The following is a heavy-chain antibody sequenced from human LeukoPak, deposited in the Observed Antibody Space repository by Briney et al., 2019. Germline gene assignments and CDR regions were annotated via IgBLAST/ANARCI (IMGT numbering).Heavy chain of an antibody. D-gene: IGHD3-22*01. V-gene: IGHV3-NL1*01. CDR2: IYSGGST. J-gene: IGHJ4*02. CDR1: GFTFSSYG. CDR3: ARGGTTTVATFDY. Sequence: PGGSLRLSCAASGFTFSSYGMHWVRQAPGKGLEWVSVIYSGGSTYYADSVKGRFTISRDNSKNTLYLQMNSLRAEDTAVYYCARGGTTTVATFDYWGQGTLVTVSS.